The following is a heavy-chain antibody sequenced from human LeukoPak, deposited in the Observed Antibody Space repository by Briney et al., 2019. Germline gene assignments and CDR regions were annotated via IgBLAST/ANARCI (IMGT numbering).Heavy chain of an antibody. CDR2: IYYSGST. CDR1: GGSISSGDYY. CDR3: ARVLLWFGELLYNWFDP. V-gene: IGHV4-30-4*01. J-gene: IGHJ5*02. Sequence: SQTLSLTCTVSGGSISSGDYYWSWIRQPPGKGLEWIGYIYYSGSTYYNPSLKSRVTISVDTSKNQFSLKLSSVTAADTAVSYCARVLLWFGELLYNWFDPWGQGTLVTVSS. D-gene: IGHD3-10*01.